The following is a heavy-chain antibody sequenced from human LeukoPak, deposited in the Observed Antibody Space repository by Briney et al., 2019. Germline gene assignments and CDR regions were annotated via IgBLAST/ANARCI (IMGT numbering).Heavy chain of an antibody. CDR2: FFHSGST. J-gene: IGHJ4*02. V-gene: IGHV4-59*01. CDR3: ARGLGGYLLGPWLFDY. Sequence: PSETLSLTCTVSGGSITSFYWSWIRQPPGKGLEWIGNFFHSGSTDYNPSLKSRVTISVDTPKNQFSLKLSSVTAADTAVYYCARGLGGYLLGPWLFDYWGQGTLVTVSS. CDR1: GGSITSFY. D-gene: IGHD3-22*01.